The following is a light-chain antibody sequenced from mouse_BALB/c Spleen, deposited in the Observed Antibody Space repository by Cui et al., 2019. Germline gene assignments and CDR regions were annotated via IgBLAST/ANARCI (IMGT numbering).Light chain of an antibody. CDR1: TSVSY. J-gene: IGKJ1*01. V-gene: IGKV4-80*01. CDR3: HQWSSYPWT. Sequence: QIVLTQYPAIMSASLGEEITLTCSASTSVSYMHWYQQKSGTSPKLLIYGTSNLASGVPSRFSGSGSGTFYSLTISSVEAEDAADYYCHQWSSYPWTFGGGTKLEIK. CDR2: GTS.